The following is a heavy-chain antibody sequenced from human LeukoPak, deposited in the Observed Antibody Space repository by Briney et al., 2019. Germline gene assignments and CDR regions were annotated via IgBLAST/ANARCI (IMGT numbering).Heavy chain of an antibody. CDR3: ARGRPASFGP. CDR2: MNPNSGNT. D-gene: IGHD2-2*01. Sequence: VASVKVSCKASGYTFTSYDINWVRQATGQGLEWLGWMNPNSGNTGYAQKFQGRITITRDTSISTAYMELSSLRSDDTAVYYCARGRPASFGPWGQGTLVTVSS. CDR1: GYTFTSYD. V-gene: IGHV1-8*03. J-gene: IGHJ5*02.